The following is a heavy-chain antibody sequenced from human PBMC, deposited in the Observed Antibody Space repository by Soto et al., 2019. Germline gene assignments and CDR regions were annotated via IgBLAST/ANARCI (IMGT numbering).Heavy chain of an antibody. D-gene: IGHD6-13*01. CDR3: ARGRKQQLVLDY. CDR2: INHSGST. Sequence: SETLSLTCAAYGGSFSGYYWSWIRQPPGKGLEWIGEINHSGSTNYNPSPKSRVTISVDTSKNQFSLKLSSVTAADTAVYYCARGRKQQLVLDYWGQGTLVTVSS. V-gene: IGHV4-34*01. J-gene: IGHJ4*02. CDR1: GGSFSGYY.